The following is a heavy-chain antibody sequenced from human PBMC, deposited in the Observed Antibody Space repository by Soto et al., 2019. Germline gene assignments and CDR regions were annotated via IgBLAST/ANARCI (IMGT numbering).Heavy chain of an antibody. CDR1: GFTFDTYA. Sequence: VQLLESGGGLVQPGGSLRLSCAASGFTFDTYAMSWVRQAPGKGLEWVSTIDGTGDTAIGGSGGRTYFADSVKGRFTISRDDSKNTVYLQMYSLRAEDTAIYYCAKAGGLGSYYNGPFYGLDVWGQGTTVSVSS. D-gene: IGHD3-10*01. V-gene: IGHV3-23*01. CDR2: IGGSGGRT. J-gene: IGHJ6*02. CDR3: AKAGGLGSYYNGPFYGLDV.